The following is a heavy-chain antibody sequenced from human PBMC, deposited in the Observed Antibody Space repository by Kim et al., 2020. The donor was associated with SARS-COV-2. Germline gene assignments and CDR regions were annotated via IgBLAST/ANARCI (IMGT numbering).Heavy chain of an antibody. CDR1: GFTFSSYG. V-gene: IGHV3-23*01. Sequence: GGSLRLSCAGSGFTFSSYGMSWVRQAPGKGLEWVSAISHTGDITDYADSMKGRFTISRDNSKNTLYLQMNSLRADDTALYYCAIRGSNYGAYNYGGQGTLVPVSP. CDR3: AIRGSNYGAYNY. D-gene: IGHD4-17*01. J-gene: IGHJ4*02. CDR2: ISHTGDIT.